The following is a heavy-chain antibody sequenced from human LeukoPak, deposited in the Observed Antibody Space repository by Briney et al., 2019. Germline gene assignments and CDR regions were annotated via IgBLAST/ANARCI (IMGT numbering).Heavy chain of an antibody. CDR2: INHSGST. CDR3: ARLRGLGPSDAFDI. V-gene: IGHV4-34*01. CDR1: GGSFSGYY. D-gene: IGHD2-15*01. Sequence: PSETLSLTYAVYGGSFSGYYWSWIRQPPGKGLEWIGEINHSGSTNYNPSLKSRVTISVDTSKNQFSLKLSSVTAADTAVYYCARLRGLGPSDAFDIWGQGTMVTVSS. J-gene: IGHJ3*02.